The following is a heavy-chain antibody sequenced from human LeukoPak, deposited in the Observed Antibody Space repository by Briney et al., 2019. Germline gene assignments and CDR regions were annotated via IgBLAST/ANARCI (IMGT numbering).Heavy chain of an antibody. J-gene: IGHJ5*02. CDR3: ARPVPSRLGWFDH. Sequence: SETLSLTCTVSGGSISSSSYYWGWIRQPPGKGLEWIGNIYYSGSTYYSPSLKSRVTISVDTSKNQFSLKLSSVTAADTAVYYCARPVPSRLGWFDHWGQGTLVTVSS. D-gene: IGHD1-1*01. CDR1: GGSISSSSYY. CDR2: IYYSGST. V-gene: IGHV4-39*01.